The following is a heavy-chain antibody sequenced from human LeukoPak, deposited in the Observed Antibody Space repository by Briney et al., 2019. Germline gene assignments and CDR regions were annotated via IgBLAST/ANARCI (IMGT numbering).Heavy chain of an antibody. D-gene: IGHD5-18*01. CDR2: ISSSGSTI. CDR1: GFTFSSYE. V-gene: IGHV3-48*03. CDR3: GRDRVGGRGYSLDY. Sequence: PGGSLRLSCAASGFTFSSYEMNWVRQALGKGLEWVTYISSSGSTIYYADYVKGRFTVSRDNAKNSLYLQMNNLRAEDTALYYCGRDRVGGRGYSLDYLGQGTLVTVSS. J-gene: IGHJ4*02.